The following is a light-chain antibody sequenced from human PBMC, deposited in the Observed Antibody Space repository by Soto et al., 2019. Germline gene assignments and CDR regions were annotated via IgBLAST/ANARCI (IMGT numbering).Light chain of an antibody. CDR1: HSINTSF. V-gene: IGKV3-20*01. CDR2: AAS. Sequence: EIVLTQSPGTLSLSPGDRSTLSCRASHSINTSFLAWFQQKPGQAPRLLIYAASTRATGIPDRFSGSASETDFTLTINRLEPEDSAVYYCKQDASAPFSLGPGTTVSIK. CDR3: KQDASAPFS. J-gene: IGKJ3*01.